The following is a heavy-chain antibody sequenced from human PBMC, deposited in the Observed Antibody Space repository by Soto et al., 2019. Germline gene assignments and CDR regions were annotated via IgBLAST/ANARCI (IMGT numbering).Heavy chain of an antibody. CDR2: INHSGST. CDR3: ARGQILWFGELFPQFDY. V-gene: IGHV4-34*01. D-gene: IGHD3-10*01. Sequence: PSETLSLTCAVYGGSFSGYYWSWIRQPPGKGLEWIGEINHSGSTNYNPSLKSRVTISVDTSKNQFSLKLSSVTAADTAVYYCARGQILWFGELFPQFDYWGQGTLVTVSS. CDR1: GGSFSGYY. J-gene: IGHJ4*02.